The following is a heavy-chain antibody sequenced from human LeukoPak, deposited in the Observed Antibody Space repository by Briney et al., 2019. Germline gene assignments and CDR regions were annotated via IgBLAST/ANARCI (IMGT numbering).Heavy chain of an antibody. V-gene: IGHV3-7*01. J-gene: IGHJ4*02. CDR2: IKQDGSEK. CDR1: GFTFSSYW. D-gene: IGHD3-22*01. Sequence: PGGSLRLSCAASGFTFSSYWMNWVRQAPGKGLEWVANIKQDGSEKYYVDSVKGRFTISRDNAKNSLYLQMNSLRAEDTAVYYCARDKWSTMIVVKGPFDYWGRGTLVTVSS. CDR3: ARDKWSTMIVVKGPFDY.